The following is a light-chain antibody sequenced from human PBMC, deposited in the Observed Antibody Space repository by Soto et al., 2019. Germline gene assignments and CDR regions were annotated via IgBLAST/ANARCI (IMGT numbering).Light chain of an antibody. J-gene: IGLJ3*02. Sequence: QSALTQPASVSGSPGQSITISCTGTSSDVGGHNYVSWYQHHPGNAPKLMIYDVSNRPSGISNRCSGSQSGNTASLTISGLRAEDEAAYYCIPYTTCSTHGCVFGVWTKLNVL. CDR2: DVS. CDR1: SSDVGGHNY. V-gene: IGLV2-14*03. CDR3: IPYTTCSTHGCV.